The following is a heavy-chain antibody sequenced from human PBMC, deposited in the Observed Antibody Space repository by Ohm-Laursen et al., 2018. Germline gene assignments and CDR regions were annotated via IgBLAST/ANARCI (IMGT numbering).Heavy chain of an antibody. J-gene: IGHJ4*02. CDR3: AKAGGYDYGY. CDR1: GFTFSSYG. Sequence: SLRLSCAATGFTFSSYGMHWVRQAPGKGLEWVAVISFDGSNEFYADSVKGRFTISRDTSKRTLFLQMNSLRAEDTAVYYCAKAGGYDYGYWGQGTLVTVSS. D-gene: IGHD5-12*01. CDR2: ISFDGSNE. V-gene: IGHV3-30*18.